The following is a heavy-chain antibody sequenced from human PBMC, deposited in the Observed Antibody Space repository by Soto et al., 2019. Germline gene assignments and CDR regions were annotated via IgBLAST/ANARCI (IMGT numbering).Heavy chain of an antibody. CDR3: ARGPT. CDR2: INQNGSEG. CDR1: GFTFSRHG. J-gene: IGHJ1*01. V-gene: IGHV3-7*01. Sequence: EVQLVESGGGLVKPGGSLKLSCAASGFTFSRHGMSWVRQAPGKGLEWVANINQNGSEGNYVDSVKGRFTISRDNTKNSLFLQMSSLRGEGAAVYYCARGPTWGQGTLVTVS.